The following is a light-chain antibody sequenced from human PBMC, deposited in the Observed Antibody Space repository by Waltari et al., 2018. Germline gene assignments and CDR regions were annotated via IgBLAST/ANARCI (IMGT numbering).Light chain of an antibody. J-gene: IGLJ3*02. V-gene: IGLV7-43*01. CDR2: NTA. CDR3: LLYYGGAQLRV. Sequence: QTVVTQEPSLTVSPGGTVTLTCASSTGAVTSGYYPNWFQQNPGQAPRALIYNTANRHSLTPARFSGSLLGSKAALTLSGVQPEDEADYYCLLYYGGAQLRVFGGGTKLTVL. CDR1: TGAVTSGYY.